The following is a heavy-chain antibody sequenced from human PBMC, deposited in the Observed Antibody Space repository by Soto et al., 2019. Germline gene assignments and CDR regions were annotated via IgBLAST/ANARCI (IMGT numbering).Heavy chain of an antibody. CDR2: ISSSGSTI. Sequence: PGGSLRLSCAASGFTFSDYYMSWIRQAPGKGLEWVSYISSSGSTIYYADSVKGRFTISRDNAKNSLYLQMNSLRAEDTAVYYCARDARKEDIVVVFRTWGQGTLVTVSS. V-gene: IGHV3-11*01. J-gene: IGHJ5*02. D-gene: IGHD2-15*01. CDR3: ARDARKEDIVVVFRT. CDR1: GFTFSDYY.